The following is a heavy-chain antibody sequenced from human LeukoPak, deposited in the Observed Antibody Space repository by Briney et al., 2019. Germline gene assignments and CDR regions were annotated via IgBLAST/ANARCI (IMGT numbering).Heavy chain of an antibody. CDR2: INDDGRST. D-gene: IGHD6-19*01. CDR3: VRGSSGWYETVLDAFDI. V-gene: IGHV3-74*01. CDR1: GFTFSSYW. Sequence: PGGSLRLSCAASGFTFSSYWMHWVRQAPGKGLVGVSRINDDGRSTSYADSVKGRFTISRDNAKNTLYLQMNSLRAEDTAVYYCVRGSSGWYETVLDAFDIWGQGTMVTVSS. J-gene: IGHJ3*02.